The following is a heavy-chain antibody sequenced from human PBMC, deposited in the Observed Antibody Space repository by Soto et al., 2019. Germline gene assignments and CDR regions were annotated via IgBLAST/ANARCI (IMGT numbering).Heavy chain of an antibody. J-gene: IGHJ4*02. V-gene: IGHV1-18*01. CDR3: ARGRDGDY. D-gene: IGHD6-6*01. Sequence: QVHLVQSGAEVRKPGASVKVSCKGSGYTFTTYGITWVRQAPGQGLEWMGWISAHNDNTNYAQKVQGRVTVTRDTSTSTACRELRNLRSDDTAVDYCARGRDGDYWGQGALVTVSS. CDR2: ISAHNDNT. CDR1: GYTFTTYG.